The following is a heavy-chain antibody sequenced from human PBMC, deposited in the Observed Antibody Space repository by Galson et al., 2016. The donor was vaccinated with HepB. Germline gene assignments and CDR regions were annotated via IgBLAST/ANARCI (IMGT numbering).Heavy chain of an antibody. CDR2: ISYDGSEK. J-gene: IGHJ5*02. CDR1: GFTLSSYA. Sequence: SLRLSCAASGFTLSSYAMHWVRQAPGKGLEWVATISYDGSEKYYADSVKGRFTISRDKNSLFLQMNSLRPEDTALYYCAKEDGGFNFDPWGQGTLVTVSS. V-gene: IGHV3-30-3*01. CDR3: AKEDGGFNFDP. D-gene: IGHD2-15*01.